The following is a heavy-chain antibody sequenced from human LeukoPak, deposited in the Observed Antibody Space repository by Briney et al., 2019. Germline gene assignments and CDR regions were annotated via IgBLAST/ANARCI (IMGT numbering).Heavy chain of an antibody. V-gene: IGHV3-21*01. Sequence: GGSLRLSCAASGFTFSSYSMNWVRQAPGKGLEWVSSISSSSSYIYYADSVKGRFTISRDNAKKSLYLQMNSLRAEDTAVYYCARGADDFWSPYYFDYWGQGTLVTVSS. CDR2: ISSSSSYI. CDR1: GFTFSSYS. CDR3: ARGADDFWSPYYFDY. D-gene: IGHD3-3*01. J-gene: IGHJ4*02.